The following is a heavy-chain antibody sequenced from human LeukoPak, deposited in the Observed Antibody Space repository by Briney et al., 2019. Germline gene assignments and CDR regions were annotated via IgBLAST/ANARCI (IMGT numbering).Heavy chain of an antibody. V-gene: IGHV3-74*01. CDR3: AGGSSTAYYGFFDY. CDR1: GFTFSTYW. J-gene: IGHJ4*02. D-gene: IGHD3-9*01. Sequence: GGSLRLSCAASGFTFSTYWMHWVRQAPWKELVWVSRINSDESSTTYADSVKGRFTISRDNAKNTLYLQMNSLRAEDTAVYYCAGGSSTAYYGFFDYWGQGTLVTVSS. CDR2: INSDESST.